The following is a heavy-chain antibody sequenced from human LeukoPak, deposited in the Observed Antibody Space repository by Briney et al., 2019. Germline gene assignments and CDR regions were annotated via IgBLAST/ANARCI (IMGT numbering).Heavy chain of an antibody. CDR3: VRDNRWASDY. D-gene: IGHD4-23*01. CDR1: GFTFSSYA. Sequence: QAGGSLRLSCAASGFTFSSYAMHWVRQAPGKGLEWVAVISYDGTDKHYADSVKGRFTISRDNSKNTLFLQMNSLRTEDTAVYYCVRDNRWASDYWGQGTLVTVSS. CDR2: ISYDGTDK. J-gene: IGHJ4*02. V-gene: IGHV3-30*04.